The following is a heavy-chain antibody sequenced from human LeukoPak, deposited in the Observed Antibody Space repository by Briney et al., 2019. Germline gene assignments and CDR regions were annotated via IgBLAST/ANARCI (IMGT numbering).Heavy chain of an antibody. Sequence: GGSLRLSCAASGFTFSSYWMHWVRQAPGKGVVWGSRINSDGSSTSYADSVKGRFTISRDNAKNTLYLQMNSLRAEDTAVYYCARVAYNWNYCWFDPWGQGTLVTVSS. D-gene: IGHD1-7*01. CDR1: GFTFSSYW. J-gene: IGHJ5*02. V-gene: IGHV3-74*01. CDR3: ARVAYNWNYCWFDP. CDR2: INSDGSST.